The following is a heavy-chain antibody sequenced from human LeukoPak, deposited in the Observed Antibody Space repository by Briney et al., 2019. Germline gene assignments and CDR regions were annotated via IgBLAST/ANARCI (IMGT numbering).Heavy chain of an antibody. CDR3: ARVVGLTGYSSTWYSGYYYYMDV. CDR2: IIPIFGTA. J-gene: IGHJ6*03. V-gene: IGHV1-69*06. D-gene: IGHD6-13*01. CDR1: GGTFSSNT. Sequence: GASVKVSCKASGGTFSSNTISWVRQAPGQGLECMGGIIPIFGTANYAQKFRGRVTITADKSTSTAYMELSSLRSEDTAVYYCARVVGLTGYSSTWYSGYYYYMDVWGKGTTVTVSS.